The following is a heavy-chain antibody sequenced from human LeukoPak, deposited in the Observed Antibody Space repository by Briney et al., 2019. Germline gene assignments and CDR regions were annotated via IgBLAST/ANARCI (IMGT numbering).Heavy chain of an antibody. CDR2: INPNSGGT. D-gene: IGHD2-21*02. CDR1: GYTFTGNH. V-gene: IGHV1-2*02. J-gene: IGHJ4*02. CDR3: ARGGSTDSIHSCGGNCYFLDY. Sequence: ASVKVSCKASGYTFTGNHMHWVRQDPGQGLEWMGWINPNSGGTNYAQKFQGRVIMTRDTSISTAYMELSRLGSDDTAVYYCARGGSTDSIHSCGGNCYFLDYWGQGTLVTVSS.